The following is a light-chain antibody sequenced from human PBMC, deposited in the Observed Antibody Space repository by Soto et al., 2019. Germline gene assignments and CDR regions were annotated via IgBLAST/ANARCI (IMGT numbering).Light chain of an antibody. CDR1: RSNIGRGS. CDR2: NNN. J-gene: IGLJ1*01. V-gene: IGLV1-44*01. CDR3: AAWDDSLNGLYV. Sequence: QSVLTQPPSASGTPGQRVTISCSGSRSNIGRGSVNWYQQLPGTAPKLLIYNNNQWPSGVPDRFSGSKSGTSASLAISGLQSEDEADYYCAAWDDSLNGLYVFGSGTKLTVL.